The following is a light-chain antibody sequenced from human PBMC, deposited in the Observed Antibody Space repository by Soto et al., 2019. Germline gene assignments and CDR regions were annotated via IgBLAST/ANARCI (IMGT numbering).Light chain of an antibody. J-gene: IGLJ1*01. V-gene: IGLV2-14*03. CDR1: SSDVGGYNY. CDR3: ISYTSSSTPDV. Sequence: QSALTQPASVSGSPGQSITISCTGTSSDVGGYNYVSWYQQHPGKAPKLMIYEVSNRPSGDSDRFSGSKSGNTASLTISGLQAEDEADYYCISYTSSSTPDVVGSGTKVTVL. CDR2: EVS.